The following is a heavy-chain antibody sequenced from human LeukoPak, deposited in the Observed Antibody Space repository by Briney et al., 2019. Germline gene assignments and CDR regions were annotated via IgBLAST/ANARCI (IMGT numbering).Heavy chain of an antibody. CDR3: ARGRVTMEFDY. Sequence: GSLRLSCAASGFTVSSNYMSWVRQPPGKGLEWIGSIYYSGSTYYNPSLKSRVTISVDTSKNQFSLKLSSVTAADTAVYYCARGRVTMEFDYWGQGTLVTVSS. V-gene: IGHV4-39*07. J-gene: IGHJ4*02. CDR2: IYYSGST. CDR1: GFTVSSNY. D-gene: IGHD3-10*01.